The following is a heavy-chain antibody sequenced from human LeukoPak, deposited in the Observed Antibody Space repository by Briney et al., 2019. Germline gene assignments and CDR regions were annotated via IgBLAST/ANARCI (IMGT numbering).Heavy chain of an antibody. J-gene: IGHJ6*02. D-gene: IGHD3/OR15-3a*01. CDR2: IIPIFGTA. CDR1: GGTFSSYV. Sequence: ASVKVSCKASGGTFSSYVISWVRQAPGQGREGLGGIIPIFGTANYAQKFQGRVTITADESPRTANMELSSLRSEDTAVYYCARTDWGNLRYYYGMDVWGQGTTVTVSS. CDR3: ARTDWGNLRYYYGMDV. V-gene: IGHV1-69*13.